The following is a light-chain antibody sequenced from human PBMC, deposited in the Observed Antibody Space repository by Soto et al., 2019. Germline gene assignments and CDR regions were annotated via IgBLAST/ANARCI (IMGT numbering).Light chain of an antibody. CDR2: GAS. CDR3: QQYGSSGT. J-gene: IGKJ1*01. V-gene: IGKV3-20*01. Sequence: EFVLTQSPGTLSLSPGESATLSCRASQSVSNNYLAWYQQKPGQAPGLLIYGASNRATGIPDRFSGSGSGTDFTLTISRLEPEDFAVYYCQQYGSSGTFGQGTKVDIK. CDR1: QSVSNNY.